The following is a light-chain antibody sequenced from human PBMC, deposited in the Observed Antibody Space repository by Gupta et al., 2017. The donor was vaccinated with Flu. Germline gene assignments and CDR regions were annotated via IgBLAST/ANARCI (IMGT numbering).Light chain of an antibody. Sequence: PSSLSASVGDRVTITCRASQSINSYLNWYQQKPGKAPKLLIYAASSLQSGVPSRFSGSGSGTDFTLTIGSLQPEDFATYYCQQSYSTQYTFGQGTKLEIK. V-gene: IGKV1-39*01. CDR2: AAS. CDR3: QQSYSTQYT. CDR1: QSINSY. J-gene: IGKJ2*01.